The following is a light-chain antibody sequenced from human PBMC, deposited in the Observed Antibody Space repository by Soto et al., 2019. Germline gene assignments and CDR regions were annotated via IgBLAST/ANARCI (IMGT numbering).Light chain of an antibody. Sequence: QSALTQPASVSGSPGQSITISCTGTSSDVGGYNYVSWYQQHPGKAPKLMIYDVSNRPSGVSNRFSGSKSGNTASLTISGLQAEDEADYYCSSYTSSSFYVFGTGTHLTVL. J-gene: IGLJ1*01. CDR3: SSYTSSSFYV. CDR2: DVS. CDR1: SSDVGGYNY. V-gene: IGLV2-14*01.